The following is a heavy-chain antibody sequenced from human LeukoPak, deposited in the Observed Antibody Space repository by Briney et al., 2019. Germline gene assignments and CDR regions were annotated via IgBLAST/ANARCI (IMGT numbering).Heavy chain of an antibody. CDR2: IDPSDSYT. D-gene: IGHD3-9*01. Sequence: GASLEISCKGSGYIFTSYWISWVRQMPGKGLEWMGRIDPSDSYTNYSPSFQGHVTISADKSISTAYLQWSSLKASDTAMYYCARIGDILTGYYWFDPWGQGTLVTVSS. V-gene: IGHV5-10-1*01. J-gene: IGHJ5*02. CDR1: GYIFTSYW. CDR3: ARIGDILTGYYWFDP.